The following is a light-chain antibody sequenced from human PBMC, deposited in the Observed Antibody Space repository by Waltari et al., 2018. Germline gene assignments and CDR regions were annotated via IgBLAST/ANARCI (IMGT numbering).Light chain of an antibody. CDR1: QSVSNF. J-gene: IGKJ4*01. Sequence: EIVLTQSPATLSLSPGERATLSCRASQSVSNFLDWYHQKPGQAPRLLIYEASKRATGIPARFSGSVSGTDFTLTISSLEPEDFAVYYCQRRSNWPPLTFGGGTKVEIK. CDR3: QRRSNWPPLT. V-gene: IGKV3-11*01. CDR2: EAS.